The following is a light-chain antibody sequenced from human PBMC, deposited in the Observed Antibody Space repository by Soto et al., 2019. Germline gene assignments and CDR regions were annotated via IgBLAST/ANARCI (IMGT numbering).Light chain of an antibody. Sequence: SALTQPASVSGSPGQSITISCTGTSSDVGGYNYVSWYQQHPGKAPKLMIYAVSNRPSGVSNRFSGSKSGNTASLTISGLHAEDEADYYCSSYTSSSTWVFGGGTKLTVL. CDR3: SSYTSSSTWV. CDR1: SSDVGGYNY. V-gene: IGLV2-14*01. CDR2: AVS. J-gene: IGLJ3*02.